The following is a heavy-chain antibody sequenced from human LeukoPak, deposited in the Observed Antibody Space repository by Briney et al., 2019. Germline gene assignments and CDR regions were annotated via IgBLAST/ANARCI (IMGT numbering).Heavy chain of an antibody. CDR1: GFTFSSTA. J-gene: IGHJ6*02. CDR3: AKSCGGTCYYYGMDV. V-gene: IGHV3-23*01. D-gene: IGHD2-15*01. CDR2: INAGGGAT. Sequence: GGSLRLSCAASGFTFSSTAMSWVRQAPGEGLEWGSSINAGGGATYYADSVKGRFTISRDNSKNTLHLQLNSLRAEDTALYYCAKSCGGTCYYYGMDVWGQGTTVTVSS.